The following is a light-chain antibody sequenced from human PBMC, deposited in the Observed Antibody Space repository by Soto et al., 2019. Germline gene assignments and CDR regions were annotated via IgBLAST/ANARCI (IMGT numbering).Light chain of an antibody. CDR2: DAS. CDR1: QTVKNN. J-gene: IGKJ5*01. V-gene: IGKV3-15*01. Sequence: EIVMTQSPATLFVSPGESVTLSCRASQTVKNNLAWYQQKPGQAPRLVIYDASTRATGIPARFSGGGSGTEFTLTISSLQSEDFAVYYCQQYNNWPPITFGQGTRLEIK. CDR3: QQYNNWPPIT.